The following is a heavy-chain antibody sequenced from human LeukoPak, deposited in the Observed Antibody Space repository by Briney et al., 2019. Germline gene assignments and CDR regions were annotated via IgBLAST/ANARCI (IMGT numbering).Heavy chain of an antibody. CDR1: GFTFSSYA. Sequence: GGSLRLSCAASGFTFSSYAMHWVRQAPGKGLEWVAVISYDGSNKYYADSVKGRLTISRDKSKNTLYLQMNSLRAEDTAVYYCARETEAFDYWGQGTLVTVSS. J-gene: IGHJ4*02. CDR2: ISYDGSNK. V-gene: IGHV3-30-3*01. CDR3: ARETEAFDY.